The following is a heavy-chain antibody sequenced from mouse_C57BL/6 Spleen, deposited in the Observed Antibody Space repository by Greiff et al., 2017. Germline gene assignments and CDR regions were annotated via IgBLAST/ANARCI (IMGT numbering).Heavy chain of an antibody. CDR1: GFSLTRYG. V-gene: IGHV2-5*01. D-gene: IGHD2-4*01. CDR2: IWRGGST. Sequence: VQLVESGPGLVQPSQSLSITCTVSGFSLTRYGVHWVRQSPGKGLEWLGVIWRGGSTDYNAAFMSRLSITKDNSKSQVYFKRNSLQADDTAIYYCAKMMITTDYAMDYWGQGTSVTVSS. CDR3: AKMMITTDYAMDY. J-gene: IGHJ4*01.